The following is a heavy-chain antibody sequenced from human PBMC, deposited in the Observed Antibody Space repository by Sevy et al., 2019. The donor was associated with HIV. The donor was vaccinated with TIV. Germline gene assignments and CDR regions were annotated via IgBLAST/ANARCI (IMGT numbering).Heavy chain of an antibody. V-gene: IGHV3-11*01. J-gene: IGHJ5*02. D-gene: IGHD3-16*01. CDR2: ISSGGTTT. Sequence: GGSLRLSCAASGFTFSGYYMSWIRQAPGKGLEWLSYISSGGTTTYYADSVKGRFTVSRDNAKNSLYLQMNSLRAEDMAAYYCATERWGEESWGQGTLVTVSS. CDR1: GFTFSGYY. CDR3: ATERWGEES.